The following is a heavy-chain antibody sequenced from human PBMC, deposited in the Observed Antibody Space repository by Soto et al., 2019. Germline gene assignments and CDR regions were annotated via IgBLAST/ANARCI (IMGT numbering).Heavy chain of an antibody. V-gene: IGHV3-23*01. CDR2: ISGSGGST. CDR1: GFTFSSYA. D-gene: IGHD3-22*01. Sequence: GESLKISCAASGFTFSSYAMSWVRQAPGKGLEWVSAISGSGGSTYYADSVKGRFTISRDNSKNTLYLQMNSLRAEDTAVYYCAKAEYYYDSSGYYYVHWGQGTLVTVSS. J-gene: IGHJ1*01. CDR3: AKAEYYYDSSGYYYVH.